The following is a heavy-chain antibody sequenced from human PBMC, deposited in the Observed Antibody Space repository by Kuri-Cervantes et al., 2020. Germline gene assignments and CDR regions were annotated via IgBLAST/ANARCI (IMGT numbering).Heavy chain of an antibody. Sequence: GGSLRLSCAASGFTVSSNYMSWVRQAPGKGLEWVAVISYDGSNKYYADSVKGRFTISRDNSKNTLYLQMNSLRSEDTAVYYCARDLRPIVAPLNYYYGMDVWGQGTTVTVSS. CDR3: ARDLRPIVAPLNYYYGMDV. J-gene: IGHJ6*02. CDR2: ISYDGSNK. V-gene: IGHV3-30-3*01. D-gene: IGHD5-12*01. CDR1: GFTVSSNY.